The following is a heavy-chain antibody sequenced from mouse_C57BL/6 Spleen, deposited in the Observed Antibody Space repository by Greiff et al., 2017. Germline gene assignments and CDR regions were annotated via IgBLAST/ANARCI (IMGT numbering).Heavy chain of an antibody. D-gene: IGHD1-1*01. CDR2: IYPGDGDT. Sequence: QVQLQQSGPELVKPGASVKISCKASGYAFSSSWMNWVKQRPGKGLEWIGRIYPGDGDTNYNGKFKGKATLTADKSSSTAYMQLSSLTSEDSAVSFCASSCGSREGYYAMDYWGQGTSVTVSS. CDR3: ASSCGSREGYYAMDY. CDR1: GYAFSSSW. J-gene: IGHJ4*01. V-gene: IGHV1-82*01.